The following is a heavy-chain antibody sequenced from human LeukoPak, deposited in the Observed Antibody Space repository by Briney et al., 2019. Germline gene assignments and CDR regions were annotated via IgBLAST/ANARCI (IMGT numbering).Heavy chain of an antibody. CDR2: IYPCDSDT. CDR3: TRHYYREYYFDF. Sequence: PGESPKIFCKASGYSFTSYWIGWVRQQPAKNRQWMGIIYPCDSDTRYSPSFQGQVTISADKSISTAYLQWSSVKASDTAMYYCTRHYYREYYFDFWGQGTLVTVSS. CDR1: GYSFTSYW. J-gene: IGHJ4*02. D-gene: IGHD3-10*01. V-gene: IGHV5-51*01.